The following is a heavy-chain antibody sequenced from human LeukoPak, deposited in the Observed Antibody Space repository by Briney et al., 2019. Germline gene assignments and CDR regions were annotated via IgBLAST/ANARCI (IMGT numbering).Heavy chain of an antibody. D-gene: IGHD2-21*02. CDR2: ISSSSSYI. CDR3: ASGPLSSWKPRGDYNPFTFAY. CDR1: GFTFSSYS. J-gene: IGHJ4*02. V-gene: IGHV3-21*01. Sequence: GGSLRLSCAASGFTFSSYSMNWVRQAPGKGLEWVSSISSSSSYIYYADSVKGRFTISRDNAKNSLYLQMNSLRAEDTAVYYCASGPLSSWKPRGDYNPFTFAYWGQGPLVTVSS.